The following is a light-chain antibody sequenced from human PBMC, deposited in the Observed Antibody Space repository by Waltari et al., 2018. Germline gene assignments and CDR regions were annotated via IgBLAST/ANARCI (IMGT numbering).Light chain of an antibody. CDR2: GAS. V-gene: IGKV3-20*01. CDR1: QSVSNND. Sequence: EIVLTQSPGILSLSPGDTATLSCRASQSVSNNDLAWYQQKPGQAPRLLIYGASSRATGIPDRCSGGGSGTDFTLTISRLEPEDFAVYFCQQYGNSPLTFGGGTEVEIE. CDR3: QQYGNSPLT. J-gene: IGKJ4*02.